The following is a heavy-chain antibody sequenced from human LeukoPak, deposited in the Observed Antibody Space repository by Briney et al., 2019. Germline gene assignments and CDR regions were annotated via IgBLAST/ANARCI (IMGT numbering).Heavy chain of an antibody. Sequence: PGGSLRLSCAASGFTFSSYSMNWVRQAPGKGLEWVSYISSSSSNIYYADSVKGRFTISRDNAKNSLYLQMNSLRAEDTAVYYCAREMATTDAFDIWGQGTMVTVSS. CDR1: GFTFSSYS. V-gene: IGHV3-48*01. CDR2: ISSSSSNI. D-gene: IGHD5-24*01. J-gene: IGHJ3*02. CDR3: AREMATTDAFDI.